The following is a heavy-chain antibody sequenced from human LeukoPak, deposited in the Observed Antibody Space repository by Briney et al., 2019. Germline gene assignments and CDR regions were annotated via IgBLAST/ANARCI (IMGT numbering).Heavy chain of an antibody. D-gene: IGHD3-22*01. Sequence: GGSLRLSCAASGFTFSSYSMNWVRQAPGKGLEWVSYISSSSSYIYYADSVKGRFTISRDNAKNSLYLQMNSLRAEDTAVYYCARVIVVGYYFDYWGQGTLVTVSS. J-gene: IGHJ4*02. CDR1: GFTFSSYS. CDR2: ISSSSSYI. CDR3: ARVIVVGYYFDY. V-gene: IGHV3-21*01.